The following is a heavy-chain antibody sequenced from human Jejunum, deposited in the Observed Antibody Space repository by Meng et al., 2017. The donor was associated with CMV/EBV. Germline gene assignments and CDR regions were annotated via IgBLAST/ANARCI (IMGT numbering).Heavy chain of an antibody. D-gene: IGHD2-2*01. CDR3: ARDETNIVVEPAAIPFDY. Sequence: TVTNDGISWVRQAPRQGLEYMGWISAYDGDTSYAQKLQDRVTMTTDTSTSTAYMELRGLRSDDTAVYYCARDETNIVVEPAAIPFDYWGQGTLVTVSS. CDR1: TVTNDG. V-gene: IGHV1-18*01. J-gene: IGHJ4*02. CDR2: ISAYDGDT.